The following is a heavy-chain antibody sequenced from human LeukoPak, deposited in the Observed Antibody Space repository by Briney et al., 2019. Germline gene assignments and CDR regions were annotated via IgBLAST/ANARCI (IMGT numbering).Heavy chain of an antibody. Sequence: GWSLRLSCAVSGDFTFSSYSMQWVRQAPGKGLEWVAVMSHDGSDKYYADSVKGRFTISRDDSKNTLFLQMNSLRAEDTAVYYCARDRYGSGSYYNLFDYWGQGTLVIVSS. D-gene: IGHD3-10*01. CDR2: MSHDGSDK. V-gene: IGHV3-30*04. CDR3: ARDRYGSGSYYNLFDY. J-gene: IGHJ4*02. CDR1: GDFTFSSYS.